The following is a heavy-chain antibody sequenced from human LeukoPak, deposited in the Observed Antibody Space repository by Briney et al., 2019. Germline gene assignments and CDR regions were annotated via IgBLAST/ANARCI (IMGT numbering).Heavy chain of an antibody. V-gene: IGHV3-53*01. CDR2: IYSGGRT. J-gene: IGHJ6*03. CDR1: GFTVSSNY. D-gene: IGHD1-26*01. Sequence: GGSLRLSCAASGFTVSSNYMSWVRQAPGKGLDWVSVIYSGGRTYYADSVKGRFTISRGNSKNTPFLQMNSLIAEGTAWNFFASAPVGWGVGFEFYYYYMYVWGKGTTVTVSS. CDR3: ASAPVGWGVGFEFYYYYMYV.